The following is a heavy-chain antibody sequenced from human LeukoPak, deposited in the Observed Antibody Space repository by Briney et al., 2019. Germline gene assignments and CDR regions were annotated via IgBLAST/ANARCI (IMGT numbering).Heavy chain of an antibody. CDR2: ISGSGGST. D-gene: IGHD2-2*01. V-gene: IGHV3-23*01. CDR3: AKAGGIVVVPAAMTRFDP. CDR1: GFTFSSYA. Sequence: GSLRLSCAASGFTFSSYAMSWVRQAPGKGLEWVSAISGSGGSTYYADSVKGRFTISRDNSKNTLYLQMNSLRAEDTAVYYCAKAGGIVVVPAAMTRFDPWGQGTLVTVSS. J-gene: IGHJ5*02.